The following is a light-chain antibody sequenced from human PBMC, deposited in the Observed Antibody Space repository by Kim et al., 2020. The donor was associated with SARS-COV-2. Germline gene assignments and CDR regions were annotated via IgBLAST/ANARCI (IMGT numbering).Light chain of an antibody. CDR1: QDIRNS. J-gene: IGKJ2*01. Sequence: ASVGDRVTITCRASQDIRNSLAWYQQKPGKGPNLLVYSASTLESGVPSRFSGSGSGTDYTLTISSLLPEDFATYYCQQYYRTPYTFGQGTKLEI. V-gene: IGKV1-NL1*01. CDR3: QQYYRTPYT. CDR2: SAS.